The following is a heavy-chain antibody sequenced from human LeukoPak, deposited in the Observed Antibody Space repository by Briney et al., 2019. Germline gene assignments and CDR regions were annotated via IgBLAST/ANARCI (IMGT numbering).Heavy chain of an antibody. CDR1: GYSFTSYW. D-gene: IGHD6-13*01. Sequence: KPGESLKISCKGSGYSFTSYWIGWVRQMPGKGLEWMGIIYPGDSDTRYSPSFQGQVTISADKSISTAYLQWSSLKASDTAMYYCARVREGRGIAAAFDYWGQGTLVTVSS. CDR2: IYPGDSDT. J-gene: IGHJ4*02. V-gene: IGHV5-51*01. CDR3: ARVREGRGIAAAFDY.